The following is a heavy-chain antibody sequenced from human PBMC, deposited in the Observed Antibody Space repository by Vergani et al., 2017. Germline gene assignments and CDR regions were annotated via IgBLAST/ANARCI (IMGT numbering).Heavy chain of an antibody. D-gene: IGHD3-3*01. V-gene: IGHV1-3*01. CDR1: GYTFTSYA. CDR3: AREHYDFWSGYYRPNNWFDP. Sequence: QVQLVQSGAEVKKPGASVKVSCKASGYTFTSYAMHWVRQAPGQRLEWMGWINAGNGNTKYSQKFQGRVTITRDTSASTAYMELSSLRSEDTAVYYCAREHYDFWSGYYRPNNWFDPWGQGTLVTVSS. CDR2: INAGNGNT. J-gene: IGHJ5*02.